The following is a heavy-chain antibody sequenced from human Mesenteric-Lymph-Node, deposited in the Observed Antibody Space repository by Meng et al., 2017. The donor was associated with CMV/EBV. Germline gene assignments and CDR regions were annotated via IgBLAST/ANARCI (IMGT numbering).Heavy chain of an antibody. D-gene: IGHD3-22*01. Sequence: SETLSLTCTVSGGSISSGDYYWSCIRQPPGKGLEWIGYIYYSGSTYYNPSLKSRVTISVDTSKNQFSLKLSSVTAADTAVYYCARRWGDSSGYYYQGYYFDYWGQGTLVTVSS. CDR2: IYYSGST. CDR1: GGSISSGDYY. V-gene: IGHV4-30-4*08. J-gene: IGHJ4*02. CDR3: ARRWGDSSGYYYQGYYFDY.